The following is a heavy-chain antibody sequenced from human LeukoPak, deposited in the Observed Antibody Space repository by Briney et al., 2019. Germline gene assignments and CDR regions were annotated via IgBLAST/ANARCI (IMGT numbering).Heavy chain of an antibody. D-gene: IGHD2-2*02. CDR1: GCRSSDYG. J-gene: IGHJ4*02. Sequence: ESLRLSCAASGCRSSDYGMNWVRQAPGKGLEWVSRINKDGSITNFADSVKGRFTISRDNAKNTVYLQMNSLRVEDTAVYYCARDPLVYMWGRGSLVSVSS. CDR3: ARDPLVYM. CDR2: INKDGSIT. V-gene: IGHV3-74*01.